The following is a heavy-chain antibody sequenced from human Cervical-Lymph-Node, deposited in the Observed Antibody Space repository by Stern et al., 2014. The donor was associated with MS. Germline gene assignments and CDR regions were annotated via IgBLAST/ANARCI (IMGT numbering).Heavy chain of an antibody. CDR1: GFAFSSYG. V-gene: IGHV3-30*03. J-gene: IGHJ4*02. CDR2: ISFDGMNK. Sequence: VQLVESGGGVVHPGKSLRLSCAASGFAFSSYGLHWVRQAPGKGLEWVAFISFDGMNKYFVDSVKGRFTISRDDSKNTLYLHMNNLTAEDTALYYCTRWGYFGSGSYYNGFDSWGQGTLVTVSS. CDR3: TRWGYFGSGSYYNGFDS. D-gene: IGHD3-10*01.